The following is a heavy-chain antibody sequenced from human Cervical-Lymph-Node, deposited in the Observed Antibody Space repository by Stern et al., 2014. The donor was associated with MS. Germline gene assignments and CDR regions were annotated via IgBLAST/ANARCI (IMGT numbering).Heavy chain of an antibody. Sequence: QVQLQESGPGLVKPSQTLSLTCTVSGGSISSANYYWNLVRQPAGKGLEWIGRINTGGSTNYNPSLKSRVTISIDTSKTQFSLKLSSVTAADTAVYYCAKVGQQLVPWKWFDSWGQGTLVTVSS. CDR2: INTGGST. V-gene: IGHV4-61*02. J-gene: IGHJ5*01. CDR1: GGSISSANYY. CDR3: AKVGQQLVPWKWFDS. D-gene: IGHD6-13*01.